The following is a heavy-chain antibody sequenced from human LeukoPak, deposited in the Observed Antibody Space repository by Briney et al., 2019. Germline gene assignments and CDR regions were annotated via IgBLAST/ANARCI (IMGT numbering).Heavy chain of an antibody. J-gene: IGHJ4*02. CDR1: GFTFSSYW. D-gene: IGHD5-12*01. Sequence: GSLRLSCAASGFTFSSYWMSWVRQAPGKGLEWVANIKQDGSEKYYVDSVKGRFTISRDNAKNALYLQMNSLRAEDTAVYYCARESGYADCFDYWGQGTLVTVSS. CDR2: IKQDGSEK. CDR3: ARESGYADCFDY. V-gene: IGHV3-7*01.